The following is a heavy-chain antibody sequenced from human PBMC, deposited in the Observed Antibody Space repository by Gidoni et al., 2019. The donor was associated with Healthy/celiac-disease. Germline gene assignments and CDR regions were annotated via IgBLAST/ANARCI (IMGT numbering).Heavy chain of an antibody. Sequence: EVRLLESGGGLVQLGGSLRLSCAASGSTFSSYAMSWVRQAPGKGLEWVSAISGSGGSKCYADSVKGRFTISRDNSKNTLYLQMNSLRAEDTAVYYCAKEGAEATWFDPWGQGTLVTVSS. CDR1: GSTFSSYA. CDR2: ISGSGGSK. D-gene: IGHD5-12*01. V-gene: IGHV3-23*01. CDR3: AKEGAEATWFDP. J-gene: IGHJ5*02.